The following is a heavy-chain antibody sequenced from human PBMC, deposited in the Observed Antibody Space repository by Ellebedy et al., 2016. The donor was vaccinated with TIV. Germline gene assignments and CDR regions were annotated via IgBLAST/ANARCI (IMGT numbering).Heavy chain of an antibody. V-gene: IGHV4-34*01. J-gene: IGHJ2*01. D-gene: IGHD4-17*01. CDR3: ARRATTTIRANWYFDL. Sequence: SETLSLTCAVYGGSFSDYYWSWIRQPPGKGLEWIGEINHSGSTNYNPSLKSRVTISVDTSKNQLPLKLSPLTAADTAVFYCARRATTTIRANWYFDLWGRGTLVTVSS. CDR1: GGSFSDYY. CDR2: INHSGST.